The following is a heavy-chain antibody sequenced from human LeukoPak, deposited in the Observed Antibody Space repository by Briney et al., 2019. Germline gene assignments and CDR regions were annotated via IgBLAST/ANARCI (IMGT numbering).Heavy chain of an antibody. D-gene: IGHD1-1*01. J-gene: IGHJ4*02. V-gene: IGHV3-33*01. CDR3: ARHNIALDSSWDY. Sequence: GRSLRLSCAASGFNFRTHIMHWVRLAPGKGLEWLAVIWYDGSNKYYADSVKGRFTISRDNSKNTLYLQMNSLRAEDTGVYYCARHNIALDSSWDYWGQGTLVTVSS. CDR1: GFNFRTHI. CDR2: IWYDGSNK.